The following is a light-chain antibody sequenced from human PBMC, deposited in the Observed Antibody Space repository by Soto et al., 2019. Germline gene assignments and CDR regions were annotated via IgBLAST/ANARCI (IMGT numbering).Light chain of an antibody. CDR3: SSYTSSTTAVL. Sequence: QPVLTQPASVSGSPGQSITISCAGTRSDVGGYNNVSWYQQHPGRAPKLMIYDVSDRPSGVSNRFSGSKSGNTASLTISGLQADDEADYYCSSYTSSTTAVLFGGGTKLTVL. V-gene: IGLV2-14*03. CDR1: RSDVGGYNN. CDR2: DVS. J-gene: IGLJ2*01.